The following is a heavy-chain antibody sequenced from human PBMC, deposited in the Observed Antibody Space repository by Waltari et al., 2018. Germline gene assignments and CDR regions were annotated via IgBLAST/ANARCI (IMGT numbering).Heavy chain of an antibody. J-gene: IGHJ4*02. Sequence: EVQLVESGGGLVQPGGSLRLSCAASGFTFSSLVMQWVRQAPGKGLGYVSAITKGGDVYYADSVKGRFTISRDNSKSTVYLQMGSLRLDDMAVYYCARVGGSYFGPGDYWGQGALVTVSS. CDR2: ITKGGDV. CDR3: ARVGGSYFGPGDY. V-gene: IGHV3-64*07. CDR1: GFTFSSLV. D-gene: IGHD1-26*01.